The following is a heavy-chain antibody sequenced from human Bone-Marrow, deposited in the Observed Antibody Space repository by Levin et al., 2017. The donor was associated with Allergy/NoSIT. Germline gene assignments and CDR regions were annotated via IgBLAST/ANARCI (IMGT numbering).Heavy chain of an antibody. CDR3: ARGPYYDILTGYSRGDDASDI. V-gene: IGHV4-34*01. J-gene: IGHJ3*02. CDR1: GGSFSGYY. D-gene: IGHD3-9*01. CDR2: INHSGST. Sequence: SQTLSLTCAVYGGSFSGYYWSWIRQPPGKGLEWIGEINHSGSTNYNPSLKSRVTISVDTSKNQFSLKLRSVTAADTAVYYCARGPYYDILTGYSRGDDASDIWGQGTLVTVSS.